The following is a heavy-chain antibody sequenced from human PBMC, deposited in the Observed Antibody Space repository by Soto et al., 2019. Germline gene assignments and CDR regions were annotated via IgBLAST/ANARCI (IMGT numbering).Heavy chain of an antibody. Sequence: GGSLRLSCAASGFTFSDYWMHWVRQARGKGLEWVSRIKRDGSTTNYADSVKGRCTISRDNAKNTLNMEMNSRRVENTAVYYCARGAINYYNVDGWGKGTRVTVCS. CDR3: ARGAINYYNVDG. CDR1: GFTFSDYW. J-gene: IGHJ6*03. V-gene: IGHV3-74*01. CDR2: IKRDGSTT.